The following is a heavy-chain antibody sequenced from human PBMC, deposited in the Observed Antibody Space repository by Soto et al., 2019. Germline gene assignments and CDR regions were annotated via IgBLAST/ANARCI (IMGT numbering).Heavy chain of an antibody. CDR1: GGSISSGGYY. V-gene: IGHV4-31*03. CDR2: IYYSGST. J-gene: IGHJ6*02. Sequence: SETLSLTCTVSGGSISSGGYYWSWIRQHPGKGLEWIGYIYYSGSTYYNPSLKSRVTISVDTSKNQFSLKLSSVTAADTAVYYCARFRLLSAVGDYYGMDVWGQGTTVTVSS. CDR3: ARFRLLSAVGDYYGMDV. D-gene: IGHD2-2*01.